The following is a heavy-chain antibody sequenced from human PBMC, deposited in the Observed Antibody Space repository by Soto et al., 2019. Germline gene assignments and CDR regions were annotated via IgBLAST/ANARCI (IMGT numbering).Heavy chain of an antibody. D-gene: IGHD1-7*01. J-gene: IGHJ5*02. CDR3: ARDPIWTYTWNYARLNYLDP. V-gene: IGHV1-3*04. CDR1: GYTFTNNV. CDR2: IHTAKGNT. Sequence: GASVKVSCRASGYTFTNNVIHWLRQAPGQTLEWMGWIHTAKGNTKYSQKFEARVTLTRDTAASTAYMELNSLRSDDKALYYCARDPIWTYTWNYARLNYLDPSGQGTLVTFCS.